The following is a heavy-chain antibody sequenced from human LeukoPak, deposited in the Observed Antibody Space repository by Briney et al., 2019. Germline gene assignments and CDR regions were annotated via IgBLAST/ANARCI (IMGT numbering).Heavy chain of an antibody. CDR3: ARDRLESDYVWGSYPGDY. CDR1: GYTFTSYG. V-gene: IGHV1-18*01. D-gene: IGHD3-16*02. CDR2: ISAYNGNT. Sequence: ASVKVSCKASGYTFTSYGISWVRQAPGQGLEWMGWISAYNGNTNYAQKLQGRVTMTTDTSTSTAYMELRSLRSDDTAVYYCARDRLESDYVWGSYPGDYWGQGTLVTVSS. J-gene: IGHJ4*02.